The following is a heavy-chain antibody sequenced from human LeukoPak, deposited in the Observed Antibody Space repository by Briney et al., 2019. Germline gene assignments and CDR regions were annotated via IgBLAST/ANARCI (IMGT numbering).Heavy chain of an antibody. J-gene: IGHJ4*02. D-gene: IGHD3-16*01. CDR2: VKSDGSGG. CDR3: ARHYYDNIWGSYKY. V-gene: IGHV3-7*01. Sequence: GGSLRLSCAASGFTFNAYYMAWVRQAPGKGLEWVANVKSDGSGGSYADSVKGRFTISRDNTKNSLYLQMNSLRDEDTAVYYCARHYYDNIWGSYKYWGQGTLVTDSP. CDR1: GFTFNAYY.